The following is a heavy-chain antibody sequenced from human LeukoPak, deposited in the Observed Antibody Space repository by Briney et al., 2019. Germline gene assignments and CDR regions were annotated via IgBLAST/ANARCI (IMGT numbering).Heavy chain of an antibody. D-gene: IGHD6-13*01. J-gene: IGHJ4*02. Sequence: ASVKVSCKAPGGTFSSYAISWVRQAPGQGLEWMGWISAYNGNTNYAQKLQGRVTMTTDTSTSTAYMELRSLRSDDTAVYYCARDEYSSSWQFDYWGQGTLVTVSS. V-gene: IGHV1-18*04. CDR1: GGTFSSYA. CDR2: ISAYNGNT. CDR3: ARDEYSSSWQFDY.